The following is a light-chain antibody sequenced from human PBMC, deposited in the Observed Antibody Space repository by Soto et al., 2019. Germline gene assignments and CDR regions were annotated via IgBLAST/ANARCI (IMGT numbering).Light chain of an antibody. CDR2: DVS. J-gene: IGKJ4*01. V-gene: IGKV3-11*01. CDR3: QQRNNWPIT. CDR1: EGVSTY. Sequence: VLTQSPATLSVSPGERAILSCRASEGVSTYLVWYQQKPGQPPRLLIYDVSTRATGVPARFSGSGSGAHLTLTISSVEPEDFAVYYCQQRNNWPITFGGGTRVEIK.